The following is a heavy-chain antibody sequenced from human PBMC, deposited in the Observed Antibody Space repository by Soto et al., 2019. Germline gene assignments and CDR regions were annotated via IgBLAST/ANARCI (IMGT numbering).Heavy chain of an antibody. CDR1: GFTFSSYA. J-gene: IGHJ5*02. D-gene: IGHD4-4*01. V-gene: IGHV3-23*01. CDR2: ISGSSGIT. Sequence: EVQLLESGGDLVQPGGSLRLSCAASGFTFSSYAMNWVRQAPGKGLEWVSAISGSSGITYYADSVKGRFTISRDNSKSTLYLQMKGLRPEDTAVYYCAHLGGTTFTTRVRRIDPWGQGTLVTVSS. CDR3: AHLGGTTFTTRVRRIDP.